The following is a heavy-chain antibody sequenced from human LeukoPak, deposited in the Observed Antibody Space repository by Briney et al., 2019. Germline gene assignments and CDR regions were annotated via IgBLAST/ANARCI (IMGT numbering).Heavy chain of an antibody. Sequence: SETLSLTCTVSGGSISSGDYYWSWIRQPPGKGLEWIGYIYYSGSTYNNPSLKSRVTISVDTSKNQFSLKLSSVTAADTAVYYCASPGSGFWSGYMDVWGKGTTVTVSS. CDR3: ASPGSGFWSGYMDV. CDR2: IYYSGST. D-gene: IGHD3-3*01. V-gene: IGHV4-30-4*08. CDR1: GGSISSGDYY. J-gene: IGHJ6*03.